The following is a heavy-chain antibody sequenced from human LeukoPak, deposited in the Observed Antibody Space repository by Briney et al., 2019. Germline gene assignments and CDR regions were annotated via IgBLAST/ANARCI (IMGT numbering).Heavy chain of an antibody. CDR1: GGSISSSSYY. D-gene: IGHD2-21*02. J-gene: IGHJ4*02. CDR3: VRVGDSSYYFDY. CDR2: VYYTGAS. Sequence: PSETLSLTCTVSGGSISSSSYYWGWIRQPPGKGLEWIGSVYYTGASYYNPSLKSRVTISIDTSKKHFSLKLTSVTAADTAVYYCVRVGDSSYYFDYWGQGTLVTVSS. V-gene: IGHV4-39*07.